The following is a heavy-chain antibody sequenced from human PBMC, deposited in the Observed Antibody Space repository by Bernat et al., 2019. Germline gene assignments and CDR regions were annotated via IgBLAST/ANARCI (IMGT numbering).Heavy chain of an antibody. J-gene: IGHJ5*02. CDR3: ARGDSAGYSSSWYQKRTWFDP. V-gene: IGHV1-2*04. Sequence: QVQLVQSGAEVKKPGASVKVSCKASGYTFTGYYMHWVRQAPGQGLEWMGWINPNSGGTNYAQKFQDWVTMTRDTSISTAYMELSRLRSDDTAVYYCARGDSAGYSSSWYQKRTWFDPWGQGTLVTVSS. CDR2: INPNSGGT. CDR1: GYTFTGYY. D-gene: IGHD6-13*01.